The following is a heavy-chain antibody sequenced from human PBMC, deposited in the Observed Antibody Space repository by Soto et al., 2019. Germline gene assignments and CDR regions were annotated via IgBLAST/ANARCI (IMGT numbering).Heavy chain of an antibody. CDR2: IIPIFGTP. CDR1: GGIFSTYA. D-gene: IGHD3-10*01. J-gene: IGHJ4*02. Sequence: QVQLVQSGAEVKKPGSSVKVSCKASGGIFSTYAISWLRQAPGQGLVWVGGIIPIFGTPNYAQRVQGRVTSTADETTNTAYMELSRLRSDDTAVYYCARDRDDYGSGNYYNRIDFWGQGTLVTVSS. V-gene: IGHV1-69*01. CDR3: ARDRDDYGSGNYYNRIDF.